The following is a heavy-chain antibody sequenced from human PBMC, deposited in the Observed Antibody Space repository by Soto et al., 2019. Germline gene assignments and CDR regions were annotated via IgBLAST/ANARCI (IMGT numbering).Heavy chain of an antibody. V-gene: IGHV3-21*06. D-gene: IGHD5-12*01. CDR1: GFIFSTYS. Sequence: EVHLVESGGGLVKPGGSLRLSCAASGFIFSTYSMYWVRQAPGKGPEWVSSISGNSRSIYYADSLKGRFTISRDNAKSSLYLQVNTLRADDTAVYFCARDSCFDSATLEYWGQGTLVTVSS. CDR2: ISGNSRSI. J-gene: IGHJ4*02. CDR3: ARDSCFDSATLEY.